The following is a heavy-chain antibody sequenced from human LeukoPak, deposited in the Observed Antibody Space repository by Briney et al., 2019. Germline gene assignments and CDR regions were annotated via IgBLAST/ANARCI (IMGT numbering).Heavy chain of an antibody. Sequence: SETLSLTCTVSGGSISSSSYYWGWIRQPPGKGLERIGSIYYSGSTYYNPSLKSRVTISVDTSKNQFSLKLSSVTAADTAVYYCATTGGDIVVVPAAADYWGQGTLVTVSS. J-gene: IGHJ4*02. CDR3: ATTGGDIVVVPAAADY. CDR2: IYYSGST. CDR1: GGSISSSSYY. D-gene: IGHD2-2*01. V-gene: IGHV4-39*01.